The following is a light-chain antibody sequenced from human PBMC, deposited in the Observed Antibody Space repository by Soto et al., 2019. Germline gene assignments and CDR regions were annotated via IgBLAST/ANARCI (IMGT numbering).Light chain of an antibody. CDR3: QQYYSTPQT. CDR1: QSLLHSDGKTY. V-gene: IGKV2D-29*01. CDR2: EVS. J-gene: IGKJ1*01. Sequence: DIVMTQTPLSLSVTPGQPASISCKSSQSLLHSDGKTYLYWYLQKPGQPPQLLIYEVSNRFSGVPDRFSGSGSGTDFTLTISSLQAEDVAVYYCQQYYSTPQTFGQGTKVEIK.